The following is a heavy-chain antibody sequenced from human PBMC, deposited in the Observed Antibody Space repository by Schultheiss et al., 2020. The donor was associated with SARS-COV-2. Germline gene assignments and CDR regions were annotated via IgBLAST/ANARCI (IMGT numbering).Heavy chain of an antibody. D-gene: IGHD2-21*02. CDR2: IYYSGST. Sequence: SQTLSLTCTVSGGSISSYYWSWIRQPPGKGLEWIGYIYYSGSTNYNPSLKSRVTISVDTSKNQFSLKLSSVTAADTAVYYCARLAYCGGDCYLPYYFDYWGQGTLVTVSS. CDR1: GGSISSYY. V-gene: IGHV4-59*01. J-gene: IGHJ4*02. CDR3: ARLAYCGGDCYLPYYFDY.